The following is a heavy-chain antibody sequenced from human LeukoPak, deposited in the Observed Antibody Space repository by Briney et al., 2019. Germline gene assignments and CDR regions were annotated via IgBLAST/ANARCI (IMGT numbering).Heavy chain of an antibody. J-gene: IGHJ5*02. V-gene: IGHV1-3*01. CDR3: ARDRWQQHMFDP. Sequence: ASVKVSCKASGYTFTSYAMHWVRQAPGQRLEWMGWINAGNGNTKYSQEFQGRVTITRDTSASTAYMELSSLRSEDTAVYYCARDRWQQHMFDPWGQGTLVTVSS. D-gene: IGHD6-13*01. CDR1: GYTFTSYA. CDR2: INAGNGNT.